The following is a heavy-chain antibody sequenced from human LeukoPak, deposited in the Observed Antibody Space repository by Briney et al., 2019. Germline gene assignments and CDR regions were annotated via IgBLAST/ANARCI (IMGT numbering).Heavy chain of an antibody. D-gene: IGHD6-19*01. CDR1: GYTFTSCD. CDR3: ARYSSGWYSGGMDV. CDR2: MNPNSGNT. Sequence: GASVKVSCKASGYTFTSCDINWVRQATGQGLEWMGWMNPNSGNTGYAQKFQGRVTMTRNTSISTAYMELSSLRSEDTAVYYCARYSSGWYSGGMDVWGQGTTVTVSS. J-gene: IGHJ6*02. V-gene: IGHV1-8*01.